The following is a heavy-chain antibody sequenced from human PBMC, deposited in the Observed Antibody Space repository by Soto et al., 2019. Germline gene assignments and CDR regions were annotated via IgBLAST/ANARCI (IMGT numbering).Heavy chain of an antibody. D-gene: IGHD3-16*02. CDR2: ITNDGNVE. V-gene: IGHV3-74*03. CDR3: AKALGELSPDSFDY. J-gene: IGHJ4*02. CDR1: GLTFRSYW. Sequence: GGSLRLSCAASGLTFRSYWMHWVRQAPGKGLVWVSIITNDGNVEKYVDSVKGRFTISRDNFKNTLYLQMNSLRAEDTAVYYCAKALGELSPDSFDYWGQGILVPFSS.